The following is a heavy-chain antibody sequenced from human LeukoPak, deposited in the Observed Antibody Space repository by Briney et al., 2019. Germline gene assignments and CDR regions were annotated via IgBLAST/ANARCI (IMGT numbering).Heavy chain of an antibody. D-gene: IGHD5-24*01. V-gene: IGHV4-39*01. Sequence: KSSETLSLTCTVSGGSISSSSYYWGWIRQPPGKGLEWIGSIYYSGSTYYNPSLKSRVTISVDTSKNQFSLKLSSVTAADTAVYYCARRATIFPYNWFDPWGQGTLVTVSS. CDR3: ARRATIFPYNWFDP. CDR2: IYYSGST. J-gene: IGHJ5*02. CDR1: GGSISSSSYY.